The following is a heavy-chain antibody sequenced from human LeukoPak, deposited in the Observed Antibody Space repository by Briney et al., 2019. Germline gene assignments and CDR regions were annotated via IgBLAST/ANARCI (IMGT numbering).Heavy chain of an antibody. CDR2: ISYDGSSE. CDR1: GFTFSSYG. CDR3: AKAYYYYYYYMDV. Sequence: GGSLRLSCAASGFTFSSYGMHWVRQAPGKGLEWVAVISYDGSSEYYADSVKGRFTISRDNSKNTLYLQMNSLRAEDTAVYYCAKAYYYYYYYMDVWGKGTTVTVSS. J-gene: IGHJ6*03. V-gene: IGHV3-30*18.